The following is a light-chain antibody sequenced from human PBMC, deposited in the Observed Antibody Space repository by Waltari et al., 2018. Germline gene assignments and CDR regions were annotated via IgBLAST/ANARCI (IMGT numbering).Light chain of an antibody. Sequence: DIQMTQSPSFVSAFVWGRVTITCRASQGIDNWLAWYQQKPGKAPKFLIYSASSLQSGVPSRFVGSGSGTDFILTISRLQPEGFATYYGQQTNSFPRPFGEGTKVAIK. CDR3: QQTNSFPRP. CDR2: SAS. V-gene: IGKV1-12*01. J-gene: IGKJ1*01. CDR1: QGIDNW.